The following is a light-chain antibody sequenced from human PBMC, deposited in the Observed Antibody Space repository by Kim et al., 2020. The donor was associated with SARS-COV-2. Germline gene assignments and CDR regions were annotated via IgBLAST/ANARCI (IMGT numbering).Light chain of an antibody. Sequence: ATGKTARITCGENNIGRKSVPWYQQKPGQAPVLVIFYDSDRPSGIPERFSGSNSGNTATLTISRVEAGDEADYYCQVWDSSSDHVVFGGGTQLTVL. J-gene: IGLJ2*01. CDR1: NIGRKS. V-gene: IGLV3-21*04. CDR3: QVWDSSSDHVV. CDR2: YDS.